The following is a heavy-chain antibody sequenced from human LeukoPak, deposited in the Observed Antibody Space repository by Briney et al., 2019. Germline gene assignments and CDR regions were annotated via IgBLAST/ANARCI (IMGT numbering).Heavy chain of an antibody. Sequence: PGGSLRLSCAASGFIFDDYGMSWVRQAPGKGLEWVSGIYWNGGSTGYADSVKGRFTISRDNAKNSLYLQMNSLRAEDTALYYCVRYDFWSGAKGGDYWGQGTLVTVSS. CDR2: IYWNGGST. D-gene: IGHD3-3*01. CDR3: VRYDFWSGAKGGDY. V-gene: IGHV3-20*04. CDR1: GFIFDDYG. J-gene: IGHJ4*02.